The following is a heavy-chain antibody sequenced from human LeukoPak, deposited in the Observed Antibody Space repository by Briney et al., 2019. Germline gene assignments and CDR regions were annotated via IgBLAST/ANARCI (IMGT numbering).Heavy chain of an antibody. CDR3: ASSYYDSSGYFLMDDY. Sequence: PSETLSLTCTVSGGSIFSYYWSWIRQPPGKGLEWIGYIYYSGSTNYNPSLKSRVTISVDTSKNQFSLKLSSVTAADTAVYYCASSYYDSSGYFLMDDYWGQGTLVTVSS. J-gene: IGHJ4*02. CDR2: IYYSGST. V-gene: IGHV4-59*01. CDR1: GGSIFSYY. D-gene: IGHD3-22*01.